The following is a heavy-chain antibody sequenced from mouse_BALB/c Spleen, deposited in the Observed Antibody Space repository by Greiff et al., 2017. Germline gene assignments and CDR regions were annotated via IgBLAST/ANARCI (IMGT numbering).Heavy chain of an antibody. Sequence: EVQLQQSGPSLVKPSQTLSLTCSVTGDSITSGYWNWIRKFPGNKLEYMGYISYSGSTYYNPSLKSRISITRDTSKNQYYLQLNSVTTEDTATYYCARSPPYYGSSPYYFDYWGQGTTLTVSS. CDR3: ARSPPYYGSSPYYFDY. CDR1: GDSITSGY. D-gene: IGHD1-1*01. V-gene: IGHV3-8*02. CDR2: ISYSGST. J-gene: IGHJ2*01.